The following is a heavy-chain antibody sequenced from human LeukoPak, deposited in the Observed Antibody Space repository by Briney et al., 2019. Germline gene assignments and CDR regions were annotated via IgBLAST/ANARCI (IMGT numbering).Heavy chain of an antibody. J-gene: IGHJ4*02. V-gene: IGHV1-46*01. Sequence: GASVKVSCKASGYTFTSYYMHWVRQAPGQGLEWMGLINPRGGSASSAQKFQGRVTLTRDTSTSTVYMELSSLTSEDTAVYYCARDYHGSGSLTTFDYWGQGTLVTVSS. CDR3: ARDYHGSGSLTTFDY. CDR2: INPRGGSA. CDR1: GYTFTSYY. D-gene: IGHD3-10*01.